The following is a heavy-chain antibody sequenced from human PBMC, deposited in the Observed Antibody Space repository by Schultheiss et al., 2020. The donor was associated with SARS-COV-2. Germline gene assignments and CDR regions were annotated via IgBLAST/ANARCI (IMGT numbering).Heavy chain of an antibody. D-gene: IGHD5-12*01. CDR2: IWYDGSYK. Sequence: GGSLRLSCAASGFTFTSYGMHWVRQAPGKGLEWVALIWYDGSYKYYADSVKGRFTISRDSSKNTVYLQMNSLRADDTAVYYCARDSRYSGYDWANYGMDVWGQGTMVTVSS. J-gene: IGHJ6*02. CDR1: GFTFTSYG. CDR3: ARDSRYSGYDWANYGMDV. V-gene: IGHV3-33*01.